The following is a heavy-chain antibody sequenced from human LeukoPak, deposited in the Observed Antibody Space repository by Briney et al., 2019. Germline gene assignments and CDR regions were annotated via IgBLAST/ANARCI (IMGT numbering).Heavy chain of an antibody. V-gene: IGHV4-4*02. D-gene: IGHD3-16*01. J-gene: IGHJ6*03. CDR2: IYHSGST. CDR3: AGRVKSRLGLYYYYHMDV. Sequence: SETLSLTCAVSGGSISSSNWWSWVRQPPGKGLEWIGEIYHSGSTNYNPSLKSRVTISVDKSKSQFSLKLSSVTAADTAVYYCAGRVKSRLGLYYYYHMDVWGKGTTVTVSS. CDR1: GGSISSSNW.